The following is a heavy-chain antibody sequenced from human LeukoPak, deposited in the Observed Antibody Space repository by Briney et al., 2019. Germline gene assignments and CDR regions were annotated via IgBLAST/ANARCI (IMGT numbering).Heavy chain of an antibody. CDR3: ARDIYDSSGYYSDY. CDR1: GFTVSSNY. Sequence: PVGSLRLSCAASGFTVSSNYMSWVRQAPEKGMEWVSVIYSGGSTYYADSVKGRFTISRDNPKNTLYLQMNSLSAEDTAVYYCARDIYDSSGYYSDYWGQGTLVTVSS. CDR2: IYSGGST. D-gene: IGHD3-22*01. J-gene: IGHJ4*02. V-gene: IGHV3-53*01.